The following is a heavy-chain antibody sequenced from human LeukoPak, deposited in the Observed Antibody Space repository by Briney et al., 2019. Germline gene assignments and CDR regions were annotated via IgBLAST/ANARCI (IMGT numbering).Heavy chain of an antibody. CDR1: GYTFTGYY. CDR3: ARDTVVVPAAKWQGNYYGMDV. D-gene: IGHD2-2*01. CDR2: INPNSGGT. J-gene: IGHJ6*02. V-gene: IGHV1-2*02. Sequence: ASVKVSCKASGYTFTGYYMHWVRQAPGQGLEWMGWINPNSGGTNYAQKLQGRVTMTTDTSTSTAYMELRSLRSDDTAVYYCARDTVVVPAAKWQGNYYGMDVWGQGTTVTVSS.